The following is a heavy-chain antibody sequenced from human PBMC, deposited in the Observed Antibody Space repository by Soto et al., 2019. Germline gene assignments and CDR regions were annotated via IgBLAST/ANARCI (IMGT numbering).Heavy chain of an antibody. Sequence: GGSLRLSCAASGFTFSSYWMHWVRQAPGKGLVWVSRINSDGSSTSYADSVKGRFTISRDNAKNTLYLQMNSLRAEDTAVYYCAREYYDILTGYGNDAFDIWGQGTMVTVSS. V-gene: IGHV3-74*01. D-gene: IGHD3-9*01. CDR1: GFTFSSYW. CDR3: AREYYDILTGYGNDAFDI. CDR2: INSDGSST. J-gene: IGHJ3*02.